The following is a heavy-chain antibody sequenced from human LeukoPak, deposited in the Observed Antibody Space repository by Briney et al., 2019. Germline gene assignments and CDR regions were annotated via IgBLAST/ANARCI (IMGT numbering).Heavy chain of an antibody. J-gene: IGHJ4*02. Sequence: GGSLRLSCVASGFTFSNSGMHWVRQAPGKGLEWVSFIRYDGSYKYYAESVKGRFTVSRDNKKKSLFLQMNSLRDEDTALYYCAKARKRGYAYGSVDSWGRGTLVTVSS. D-gene: IGHD5-18*01. CDR1: GFTFSNSG. V-gene: IGHV3-30*02. CDR2: IRYDGSYK. CDR3: AKARKRGYAYGSVDS.